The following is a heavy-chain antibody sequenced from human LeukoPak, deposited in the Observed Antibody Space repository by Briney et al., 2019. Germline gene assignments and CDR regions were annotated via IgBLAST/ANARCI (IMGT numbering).Heavy chain of an antibody. Sequence: GGSLRLSCAASGFTFSNYAMNWVRQAPGKGLEWVSAISGSGGSTYYADSVKGRFTISRDNSKNTLYLQMNSLRAEDTAVYYCAKKGDYVWGSYRFDYWGQGTLVTVSS. CDR1: GFTFSNYA. D-gene: IGHD3-16*02. CDR2: ISGSGGST. V-gene: IGHV3-23*01. CDR3: AKKGDYVWGSYRFDY. J-gene: IGHJ4*02.